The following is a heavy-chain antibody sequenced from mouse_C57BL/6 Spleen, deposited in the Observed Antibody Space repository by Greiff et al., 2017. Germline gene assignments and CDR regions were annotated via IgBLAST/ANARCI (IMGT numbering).Heavy chain of an antibody. CDR3: ARRLETWGFDY. J-gene: IGHJ2*01. V-gene: IGHV1-69*01. CDR1: GYTFTSYW. CDR2: IDPSDSYT. Sequence: QVQLQQPGAELVMPGASVKLSCKASGYTFTSYWMHWVKQRPGQGLEWIGEIDPSDSYTNYNQKFKVKSTLTLDKSSSTAYQQLSSLTSEDSAVYYCARRLETWGFDYWGQGTTLTVSS.